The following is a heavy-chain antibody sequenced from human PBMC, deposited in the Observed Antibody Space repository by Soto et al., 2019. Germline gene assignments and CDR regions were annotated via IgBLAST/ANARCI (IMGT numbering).Heavy chain of an antibody. Sequence: SETLSLTCTVSGGSISSGDYYWSWIRQPPGKGLEWIGYIYYSGSTYYNPSLKSRVTISVDTSKNQFSLKLSSVTAADTAVYYCAREQAVVVAAGLHDAFDIWGQGTMVTVSS. CDR1: GGSISSGDYY. V-gene: IGHV4-30-4*01. J-gene: IGHJ3*02. D-gene: IGHD2-15*01. CDR2: IYYSGST. CDR3: AREQAVVVAAGLHDAFDI.